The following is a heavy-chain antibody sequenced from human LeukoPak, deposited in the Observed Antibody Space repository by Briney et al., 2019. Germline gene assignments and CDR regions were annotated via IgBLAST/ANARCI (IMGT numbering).Heavy chain of an antibody. CDR1: GGSISSSSYY. D-gene: IGHD3-22*01. CDR3: ARYYYDSSGYYYVSDYFDY. V-gene: IGHV4-39*07. J-gene: IGHJ4*02. Sequence: SETLSLTCTVSGGSISSSSYYWSWIRQPPGKGLEWIGEINHSGSTNYNPSLKSRVTISVDTSKNQFSLKLSSVTAADTAVYYCARYYYDSSGYYYVSDYFDYWGQGTLVTVSS. CDR2: INHSGST.